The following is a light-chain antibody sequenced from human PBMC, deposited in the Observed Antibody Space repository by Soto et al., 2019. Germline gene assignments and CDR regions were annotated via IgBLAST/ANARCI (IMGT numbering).Light chain of an antibody. CDR2: GAS. CDR1: QSISRY. J-gene: IGKJ2*01. CDR3: QHTYSIPYT. Sequence: DIQMTQSPSSLSASVGDRVTITCRASQSISRYLSWCQQKPGEAPKLLIYGASNLQSGVPSRFSGSGSGTDFTLTISSLQPEDFATYYCQHTYSIPYTFGQGTKVDIK. V-gene: IGKV1-39*01.